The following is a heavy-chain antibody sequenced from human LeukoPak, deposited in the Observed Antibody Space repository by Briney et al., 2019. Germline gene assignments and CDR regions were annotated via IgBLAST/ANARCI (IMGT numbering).Heavy chain of an antibody. J-gene: IGHJ6*02. CDR1: GDSVSSNSAA. CDR3: ARVVVVPAAMVGYYYYYGMDV. Sequence: SQTLSLTCAISGDSVSSNSAAWNWIRQSPSRGLEWLGRTYYRSKWYNDYAVSVKSRITINPDTSKNQLSLQLNSVTPEDTAVYYCARVVVVPAAMVGYYYYYGMDVWGQGTTVTVSS. CDR2: TYYRSKWYN. D-gene: IGHD2-2*01. V-gene: IGHV6-1*01.